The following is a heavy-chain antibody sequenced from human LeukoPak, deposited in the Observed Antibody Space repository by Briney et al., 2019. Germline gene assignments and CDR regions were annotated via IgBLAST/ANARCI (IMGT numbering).Heavy chain of an antibody. CDR1: GFSLSSYW. J-gene: IGHJ4*02. Sequence: GGSLRLSCAASGFSLSSYWMHWFRQAPGKGLVWVSRINSDGSTTNYADSVKGRFTISRDNAKNTLYLQMNSLRAEDTAVYYCARRQYRSSWYYFDYWGQGTLVTVSS. D-gene: IGHD6-13*01. V-gene: IGHV3-74*01. CDR3: ARRQYRSSWYYFDY. CDR2: INSDGSTT.